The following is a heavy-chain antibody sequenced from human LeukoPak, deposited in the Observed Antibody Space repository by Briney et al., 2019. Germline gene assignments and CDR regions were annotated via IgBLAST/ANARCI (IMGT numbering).Heavy chain of an antibody. D-gene: IGHD6-13*01. V-gene: IGHV3-33*06. CDR2: IWYDGSNK. CDR3: AKSPPGYSSSWYYVDY. CDR1: GFTFSSYG. J-gene: IGHJ4*02. Sequence: PGGSLRLSCAASGFTFSSYGMHWVRQAPGKGLEWVAVIWYDGSNKYYADSVKGRFTISRDNSKNTLYLQMNSLRAEDTAVYYCAKSPPGYSSSWYYVDYWGQGTLVTVSS.